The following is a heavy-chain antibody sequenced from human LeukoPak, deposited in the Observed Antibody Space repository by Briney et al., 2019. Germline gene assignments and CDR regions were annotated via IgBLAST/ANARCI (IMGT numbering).Heavy chain of an antibody. CDR1: GGTFSSYA. Sequence: SVKVSCKASGGTFSSYAISWVRQAPGQGLEWMGRIIPIFGTANYAQKFQGRVTITTDESTSTAYMELSSLRSEDTAVYYCARRAEVYNWNYADAFDIWGQGTTVTVSS. CDR3: ARRAEVYNWNYADAFDI. J-gene: IGHJ3*02. V-gene: IGHV1-69*05. D-gene: IGHD1-7*01. CDR2: IIPIFGTA.